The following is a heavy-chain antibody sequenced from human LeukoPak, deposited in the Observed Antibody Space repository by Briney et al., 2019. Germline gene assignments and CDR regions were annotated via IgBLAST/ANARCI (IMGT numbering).Heavy chain of an antibody. CDR1: GGPISSGGYY. CDR2: IYYSGST. Sequence: SQTLSLTCTVSGGPISSGGYYWSWIRQHPGKGLEWIGYIYYSGSTYYNPSLKSRVTISVDTSKNQFSLKLSSVTAADTAVYYCARGSSAAMTLVEDWGQGTLVTVSS. CDR3: ARGSSAAMTLVED. D-gene: IGHD5-18*01. J-gene: IGHJ4*02. V-gene: IGHV4-31*03.